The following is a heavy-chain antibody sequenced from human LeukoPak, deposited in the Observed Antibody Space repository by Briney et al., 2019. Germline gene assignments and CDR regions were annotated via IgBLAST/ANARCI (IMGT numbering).Heavy chain of an antibody. J-gene: IGHJ4*02. CDR2: ISCNGDNT. CDR3: AKDKGNTNYYHSSGAFDY. Sequence: WGSLRLPWAASGFTFRNYAMSWVRQAPGNRLEWVSAISCNGDNTYYADSVKGRFTISRDNSKNTLYLQMNSLRAEDTAVYYCAKDKGNTNYYHSSGAFDYWGQGTLVTVSS. CDR1: GFTFRNYA. D-gene: IGHD3-22*01. V-gene: IGHV3-23*01.